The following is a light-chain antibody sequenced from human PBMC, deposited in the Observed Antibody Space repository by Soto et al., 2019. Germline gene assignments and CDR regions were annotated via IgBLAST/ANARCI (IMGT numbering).Light chain of an antibody. Sequence: DFVMTQSPDSLAVSLGERATINCKSSQSVLYSSNNKNYLAWYQQKPGQPPKLLISWASTRESGVPGRCSGSGSETDFTLTISSLQAEDVAIYYCQQYYSIPLTFGGGTKVEI. CDR3: QQYYSIPLT. CDR1: QSVLYSSNNKNY. CDR2: WAS. J-gene: IGKJ4*01. V-gene: IGKV4-1*01.